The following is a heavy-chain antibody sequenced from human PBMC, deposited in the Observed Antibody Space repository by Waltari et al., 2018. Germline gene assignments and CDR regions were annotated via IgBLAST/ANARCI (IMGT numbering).Heavy chain of an antibody. J-gene: IGHJ4*02. V-gene: IGHV4-39*01. Sequence: QLQLQESGPGLVKPSETLSLTCTVSGGSISSSSYYWGWIRQPPGKGLEWIGSIYYSGSTYYNPVLKSRVTISVDTSKNQFSLKLSSMTAADTAVYYCARRSTEGYSSGWPRPHYFDYWGQGTLVTVSS. CDR2: IYYSGST. D-gene: IGHD6-19*01. CDR3: ARRSTEGYSSGWPRPHYFDY. CDR1: GGSISSSSYY.